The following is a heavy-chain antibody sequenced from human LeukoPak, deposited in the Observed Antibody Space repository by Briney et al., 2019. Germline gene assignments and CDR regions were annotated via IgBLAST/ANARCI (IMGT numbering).Heavy chain of an antibody. Sequence: SETLSLTCTVSGGSISSYYWSWIRQPPGKGLEWIGYIYYSGSTNYNPSLKSRVTISVDTSKNQFSLKLSSVTAADTAVYYCARDHFCSSTSCPIRGRWFDPWGQGTQVTVSS. CDR1: GGSISSYY. V-gene: IGHV4-59*01. CDR3: ARDHFCSSTSCPIRGRWFDP. D-gene: IGHD2-2*01. J-gene: IGHJ5*02. CDR2: IYYSGST.